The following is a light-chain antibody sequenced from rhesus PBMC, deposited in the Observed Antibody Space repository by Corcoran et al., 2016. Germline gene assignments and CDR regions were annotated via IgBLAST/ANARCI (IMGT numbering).Light chain of an antibody. CDR3: QQYYSDPSS. J-gene: IGKJ2*01. Sequence: DIQMTQSPSSLSASVGDTVTITCRASQSFSSSLAWYQQKPGKAPNSLTFRASSLESGVPSRFGGSKSGEDFNLTISSLQPEDIASYYCQQYYSDPSSFGQGTKVEIK. CDR2: RAS. V-gene: IGKV1-46*01. CDR1: QSFSSS.